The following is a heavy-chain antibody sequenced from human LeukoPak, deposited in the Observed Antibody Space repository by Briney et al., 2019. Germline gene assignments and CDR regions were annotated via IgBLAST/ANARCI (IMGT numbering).Heavy chain of an antibody. V-gene: IGHV1-2*02. D-gene: IGHD3-9*01. Sequence: GASVKVSCKASGYTFTGYYMHWVRQAPGQGLEWMGWINPNSGGTNYAQKFQGRVTMTRDTSISTAYMELSRLRSDDTVVYYCARDSLRYFDWLLFDYWGQGTLVTVSS. J-gene: IGHJ4*02. CDR3: ARDSLRYFDWLLFDY. CDR1: GYTFTGYY. CDR2: INPNSGGT.